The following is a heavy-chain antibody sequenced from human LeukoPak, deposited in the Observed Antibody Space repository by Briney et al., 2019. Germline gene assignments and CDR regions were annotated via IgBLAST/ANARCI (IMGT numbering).Heavy chain of an antibody. Sequence: GGSLRLSCAVSVFTFSSYTMNWVRQAPGKGLEWVSSISSSSSYIYYADSVKGRFTISRDNAKNSLYLQMNSLRAEDTAVYYCARDGTYCGGDCSPYFDYWGQGTLVTVSS. CDR1: VFTFSSYT. V-gene: IGHV3-21*01. D-gene: IGHD2-21*02. CDR3: ARDGTYCGGDCSPYFDY. J-gene: IGHJ4*02. CDR2: ISSSSSYI.